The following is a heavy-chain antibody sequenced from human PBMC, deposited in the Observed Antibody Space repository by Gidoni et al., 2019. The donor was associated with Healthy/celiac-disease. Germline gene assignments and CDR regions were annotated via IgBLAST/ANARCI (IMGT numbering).Heavy chain of an antibody. V-gene: IGHV3-21*01. CDR1: GFTFSSYS. J-gene: IGHJ6*03. Sequence: EVQLVESGGGLVKPGGSLRLSCAASGFTFSSYSMNWVRQAPGKGLEWVSSISSSSSYIYYADSGKGRFTISRDNAKNSLYLQMNSLRAEDTAVYYCARNPASVHYMDVWGKGTTVTVSS. D-gene: IGHD2-2*01. CDR2: ISSSSSYI. CDR3: ARNPASVHYMDV.